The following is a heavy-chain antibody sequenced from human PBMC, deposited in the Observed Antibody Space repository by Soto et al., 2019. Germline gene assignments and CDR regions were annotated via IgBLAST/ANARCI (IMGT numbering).Heavy chain of an antibody. Sequence: QLQLQESGPGLVKPSETLSLTCTVSGGSINRRTSYCAWIRQSPGKGPEWMATFYSGSTYYNPSLKSRLTMSVETSTNQFSLRLRSVAAPDTAVYYCATTRGIAVGGSFDHWGQGTLVTVSS. CDR3: ATTRGIAVGGSFDH. V-gene: IGHV4-39*01. CDR1: GGSINRRTSY. CDR2: FYSGST. J-gene: IGHJ5*02. D-gene: IGHD6-19*01.